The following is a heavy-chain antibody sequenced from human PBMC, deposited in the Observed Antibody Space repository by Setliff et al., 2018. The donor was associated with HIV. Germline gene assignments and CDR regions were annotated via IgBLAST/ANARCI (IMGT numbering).Heavy chain of an antibody. CDR1: GGSIRSSSYY. D-gene: IGHD3-22*01. Sequence: PSETLSLTCTVSGGSIRSSSYYWAWLRQSPGKGLEWIGSMFYSGRTYHNPSLKSRVTISEDTSKNQFSLKLSSVTAADTAVYYCARDPSIGYYYDSSGSYFDYWGQGTLVTVSS. V-gene: IGHV4-39*07. J-gene: IGHJ4*02. CDR2: MFYSGRT. CDR3: ARDPSIGYYYDSSGSYFDY.